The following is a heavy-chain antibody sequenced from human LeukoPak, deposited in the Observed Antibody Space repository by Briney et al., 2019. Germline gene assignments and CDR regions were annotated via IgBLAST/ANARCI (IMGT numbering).Heavy chain of an antibody. Sequence: GGSLRLSCGASGFTYSRYWMSWVRQAPGKGLEWVANIKQDGSEKYYVDSVKGRFTISRDNAKESLYLQMNSLRAEDTAVYYCVRERTNYYDSSGYDWGQGTLVTVSS. CDR3: VRERTNYYDSSGYD. V-gene: IGHV3-7*05. D-gene: IGHD3-22*01. J-gene: IGHJ4*02. CDR2: IKQDGSEK. CDR1: GFTYSRYW.